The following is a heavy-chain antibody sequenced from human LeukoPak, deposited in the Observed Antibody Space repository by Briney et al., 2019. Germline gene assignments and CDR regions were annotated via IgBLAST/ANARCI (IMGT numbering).Heavy chain of an antibody. V-gene: IGHV7-4-1*02. Sequence: ASVKVSCKASGYIFTTYFTHWVRQAPGQGLEWMGWIDTNTGNPTYAQGFTGRFAFSLDTSVSTTYLQTSSLEAEDTAVYYCAIGGGNSGFFGYWGQGTLVTVSS. D-gene: IGHD4-23*01. CDR1: GYIFTTYF. CDR3: AIGGGNSGFFGY. CDR2: IDTNTGNP. J-gene: IGHJ4*02.